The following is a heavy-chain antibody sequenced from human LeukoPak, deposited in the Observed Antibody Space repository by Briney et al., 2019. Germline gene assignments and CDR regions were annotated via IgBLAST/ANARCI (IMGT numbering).Heavy chain of an antibody. Sequence: PGRSLRLSCADSGFTFSTYAMHWVRQAPGKGLEWVAVISYDGNHKYYADSMKGRFTISRDNSKNMVYLQMNSLRTEDTSLYYCARDPSNNDYGDYFDSWGQGTLVTVSS. D-gene: IGHD4-17*01. CDR3: ARDPSNNDYGDYFDS. J-gene: IGHJ4*02. CDR1: GFTFSTYA. V-gene: IGHV3-30*04. CDR2: ISYDGNHK.